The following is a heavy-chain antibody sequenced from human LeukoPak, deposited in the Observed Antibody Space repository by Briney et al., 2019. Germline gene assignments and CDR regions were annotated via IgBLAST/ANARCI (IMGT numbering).Heavy chain of an antibody. CDR2: IRSKAYGGTT. CDR1: GFTFGDYA. D-gene: IGHD6-13*01. CDR3: TRLAAAADYYYGMDV. V-gene: IGHV3-49*04. Sequence: GGSLRLSCTASGFTFGDYAMSWVRQAPGKGLEWVGFIRSKAYGGTTEYAASVKGRFTISRDDSKSIAYLQMNSLKTEDTAVYYCTRLAAAADYYYGMDVWGQGTTVTVSS. J-gene: IGHJ6*02.